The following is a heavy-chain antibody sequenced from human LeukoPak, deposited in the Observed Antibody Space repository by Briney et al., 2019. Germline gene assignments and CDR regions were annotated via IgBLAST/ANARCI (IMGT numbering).Heavy chain of an antibody. J-gene: IGHJ4*02. D-gene: IGHD4-23*01. V-gene: IGHV3-74*03. CDR2: IYIDGTDT. CDR3: ARGGNGGNSLDY. CDR1: GFTFSNYW. Sequence: GGSLRLSCVASGFTFSNYWMHWVRQAPGKGLVWVSRIYIDGTDTTYADSVKGRFTISRDNAKNTLYLQVNSLRAEDTAVYYCARGGNGGNSLDYWGQGALITVSS.